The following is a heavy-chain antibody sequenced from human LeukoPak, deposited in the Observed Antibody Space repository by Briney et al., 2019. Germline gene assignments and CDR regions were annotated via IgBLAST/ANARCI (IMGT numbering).Heavy chain of an antibody. J-gene: IGHJ4*02. CDR2: IIPIFGTA. CDR1: GGTFSSYA. Sequence: ASVKVSCKASGGTFSSYAISWVRQAPGQGLEWMGRIIPIFGTANYAQKFQGRVTITTDESTSTAYMELSSLRSEDTAVYYCARDGDPNTATLDYWGQGTLVTVSS. CDR3: ARDGDPNTATLDY. D-gene: IGHD5-18*01. V-gene: IGHV1-69*05.